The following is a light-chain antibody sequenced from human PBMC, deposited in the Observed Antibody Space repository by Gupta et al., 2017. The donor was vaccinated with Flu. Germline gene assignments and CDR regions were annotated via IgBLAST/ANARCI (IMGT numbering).Light chain of an antibody. CDR2: KNN. CDR3: AAWDASVSGYV. CDR1: NSNIGSDY. J-gene: IGLJ1*01. V-gene: IGLV1-47*01. Sequence: SNSNIGSDYVCWYQHLPGTAPKRLIYKNNQRPSGVPDRFSGSKSGTSAYLAISGLRSEDEADYYCAAWDASVSGYVFGAGPKVAVL.